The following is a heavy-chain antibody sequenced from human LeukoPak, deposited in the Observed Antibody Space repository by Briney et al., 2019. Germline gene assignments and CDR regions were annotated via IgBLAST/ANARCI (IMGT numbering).Heavy chain of an antibody. Sequence: GGSLRLSCAASGFTVSSNYMSWVRQAPGKGLEWVAVISYDGSNKYYADSVKGRFTISRDNSKNTLYLQMNSLRAEDTAVYYCARDPADIVVVPAAIQDSYYYYYGMDVWGQGTTVTVSS. CDR1: GFTVSSNY. CDR3: ARDPADIVVVPAAIQDSYYYYYGMDV. J-gene: IGHJ6*02. D-gene: IGHD2-2*02. CDR2: ISYDGSNK. V-gene: IGHV3-30-3*01.